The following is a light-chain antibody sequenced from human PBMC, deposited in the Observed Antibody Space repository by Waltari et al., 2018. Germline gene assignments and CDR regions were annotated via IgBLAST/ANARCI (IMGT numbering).Light chain of an antibody. CDR1: SSDVGSYAL. V-gene: IGLV2-23*01. Sequence: QSALTQPASVSGSPGQSITIPCTGSSSDVGSYALASWYQQHPGESPKLIIYEGSKRPSGLSNRFSGSKSGNTASLTISGLQAEDEADYYCCSYAGSTTSWLFGGGTKLTV. J-gene: IGLJ3*02. CDR2: EGS. CDR3: CSYAGSTTSWL.